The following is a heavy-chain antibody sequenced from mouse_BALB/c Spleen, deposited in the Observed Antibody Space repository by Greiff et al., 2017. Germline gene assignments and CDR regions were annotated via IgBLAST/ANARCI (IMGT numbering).Heavy chain of an antibody. V-gene: IGHV5-17*02. Sequence: EVQRVESGGGLVQPGGSRKLSCAASGFTFSSFGMHWVRQAPEKGLEWVAYISSGSSTIYYADTVKGRFTISRDNPKNTLFLQMTSLRSEDTAMYYCAITTDYYAMDYWGQGTSVTVSS. CDR2: ISSGSSTI. CDR1: GFTFSSFG. CDR3: AITTDYYAMDY. J-gene: IGHJ4*01. D-gene: IGHD2-12*01.